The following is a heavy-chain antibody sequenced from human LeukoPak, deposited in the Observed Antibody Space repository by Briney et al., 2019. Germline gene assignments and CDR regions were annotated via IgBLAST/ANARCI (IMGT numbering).Heavy chain of an antibody. J-gene: IGHJ6*02. Sequence: SVKVSCTASGGTFSSYAISWVRQAPGQGLEWMGRIIPIFGIANYAQKFQGRVTITADKSTSTAYMELSSLRSEDTAVYYCASGQINYYDSSGPRSYYYYGMDVWGQGTTVTVSS. V-gene: IGHV1-69*04. D-gene: IGHD3-22*01. CDR2: IIPIFGIA. CDR1: GGTFSSYA. CDR3: ASGQINYYDSSGPRSYYYYGMDV.